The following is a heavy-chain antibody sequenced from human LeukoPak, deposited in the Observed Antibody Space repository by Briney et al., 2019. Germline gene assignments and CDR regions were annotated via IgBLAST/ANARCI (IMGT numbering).Heavy chain of an antibody. CDR2: ISSSSSYI. V-gene: IGHV3-21*04. D-gene: IGHD6-13*01. J-gene: IGHJ4*02. Sequence: GGSLRLSCAASGFTFSSYSMNWVRQAPGKGLEWVSSISSSSSYIYYADSVKGRFTISRDNSKNTLYLQMNSLRAEDTAVYYCANPRDSSTWYTFDYWGQGTLVTVSS. CDR3: ANPRDSSTWYTFDY. CDR1: GFTFSSYS.